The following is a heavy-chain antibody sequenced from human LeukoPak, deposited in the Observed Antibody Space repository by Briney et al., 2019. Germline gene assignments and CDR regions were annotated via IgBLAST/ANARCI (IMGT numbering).Heavy chain of an antibody. J-gene: IGHJ6*03. CDR1: GFTFSSYW. D-gene: IGHD3-22*01. CDR2: IKQDGSEK. Sequence: GGSLRLSCAASGFTFSSYWMSWVRQAPGKGLEWVANIKQDGSEKYYVDSVKGRFTISRDNAKNSLYLQMNSLRAEDTAVYYCARDGGYYDSSGYYPYYYYYYYMDVWGKGTTVTVSS. V-gene: IGHV3-7*01. CDR3: ARDGGYYDSSGYYPYYYYYYYMDV.